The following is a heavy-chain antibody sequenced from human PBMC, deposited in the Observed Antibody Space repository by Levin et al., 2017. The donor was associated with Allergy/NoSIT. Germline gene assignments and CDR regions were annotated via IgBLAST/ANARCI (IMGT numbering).Heavy chain of an antibody. D-gene: IGHD2-2*01. V-gene: IGHV3-23*01. Sequence: GESLKISCAASGFTFSNYAMNWVRQAPGKGLEWVSGTSDSGGSTYYADSVKGRFTISRDNSKNTLYLQVNSLRAEDTALYYCAKELAAVPAANYYYAMDVWGQGTTVTVSS. CDR2: TSDSGGST. CDR1: GFTFSNYA. J-gene: IGHJ6*02. CDR3: AKELAAVPAANYYYAMDV.